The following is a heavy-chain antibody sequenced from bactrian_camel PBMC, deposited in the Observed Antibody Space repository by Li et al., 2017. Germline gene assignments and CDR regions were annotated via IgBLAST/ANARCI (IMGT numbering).Heavy chain of an antibody. D-gene: IGHD5*01. J-gene: IGHJ4*01. V-gene: IGHV3S6*01. CDR2: ILNDVSTT. CDR1: GFTFSSYW. Sequence: HVQLVESGGGLVQPGGSLRISCAASGFTFSSYWMTWVRQAPGKGLEWVSAILNDVSTTYYADSVKDRFAISRDNAENTLYLQMNSLKSEDTALYYCATGTGGHWGQGTQVTVS. CDR3: ATGTGGH.